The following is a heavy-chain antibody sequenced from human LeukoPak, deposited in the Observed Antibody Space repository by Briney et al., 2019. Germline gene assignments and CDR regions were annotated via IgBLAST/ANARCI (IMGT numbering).Heavy chain of an antibody. J-gene: IGHJ4*02. CDR3: ARTSYSSSWTFDY. D-gene: IGHD6-13*01. V-gene: IGHV5-51*01. CDR1: GYSFTSYW. Sequence: GESLKISCRGSGYSFTSYWIGWVRQMPGEGLEWMGIIYPGDSDTRYSPSFQGQVTISADKSISTAYLQWSSLKASDTAMYYCARTSYSSSWTFDYWGQGTLVTVSS. CDR2: IYPGDSDT.